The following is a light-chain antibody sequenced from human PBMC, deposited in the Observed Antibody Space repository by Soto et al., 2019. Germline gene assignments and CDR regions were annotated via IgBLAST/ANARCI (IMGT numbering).Light chain of an antibody. CDR1: SSDVGSYNL. CDR3: YSYAISD. CDR2: EVS. V-gene: IGLV2-23*02. J-gene: IGLJ1*01. Sequence: QSALTQPASVSGSPGQSITISCTGASSDVGSYNLVSWYQQHPGKAPKLLIYEVSKRPSGVSNRFSGSKSGTTASLTISGLQAEDEAHYHCYSYAISDFGPGTKLTVL.